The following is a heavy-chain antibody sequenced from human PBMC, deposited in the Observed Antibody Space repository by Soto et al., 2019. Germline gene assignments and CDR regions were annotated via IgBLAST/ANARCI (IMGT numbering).Heavy chain of an antibody. Sequence: PSETLSLTCTVSGGSISGYYWSWIRRPPGKGLEFIGNVYYSGNTNYNPSLKSRVTMSVDTSKNQFSLKLRSVTAADTAVYYCGGCSGRSFDYWGQGTLVTVSS. V-gene: IGHV4-59*01. CDR3: GGCSGRSFDY. CDR2: VYYSGNT. J-gene: IGHJ4*02. D-gene: IGHD3-10*02. CDR1: GGSISGYY.